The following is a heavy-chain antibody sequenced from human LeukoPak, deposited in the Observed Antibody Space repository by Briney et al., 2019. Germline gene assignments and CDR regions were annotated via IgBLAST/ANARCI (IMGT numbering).Heavy chain of an antibody. J-gene: IGHJ4*02. Sequence: GGSVRLSCAASGFTFSSYAMLWVRPAPGQGREWWAVISYGGSKKYYADYVKGRFTISRDKSKNTLYLQINSLRAEGTPGYYGARDVSAVGGLERPATLGYWGQGTLVTVSS. D-gene: IGHD1-1*01. V-gene: IGHV3-30*04. CDR3: ARDVSAVGGLERPATLGY. CDR2: ISYGGSKK. CDR1: GFTFSSYA.